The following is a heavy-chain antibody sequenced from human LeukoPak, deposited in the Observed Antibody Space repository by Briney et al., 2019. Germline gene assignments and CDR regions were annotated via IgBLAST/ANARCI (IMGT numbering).Heavy chain of an antibody. CDR3: ARLRDYYYYMDV. V-gene: IGHV4-59*08. J-gene: IGHJ6*03. CDR2: IYYSGST. CDR1: GGSFSGYY. Sequence: SETLSLTCAVYGGSFSGYYWSWIRQPPRKGLEWIGYIYYSGSTNYNPSLKSRVTISVDTSQNQFSLKLSSVAAADTAVYYCARLRDYYYYMDVWGKGTTVTISS.